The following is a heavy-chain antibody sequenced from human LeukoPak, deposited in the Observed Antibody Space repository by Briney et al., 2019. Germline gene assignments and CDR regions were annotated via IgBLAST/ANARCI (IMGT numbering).Heavy chain of an antibody. V-gene: IGHV3-23*01. J-gene: IGHJ4*02. CDR2: ISGSGGST. CDR1: GFTFSNYA. Sequence: GGSLRLSCAASGFTFSNYAVSWVRQAPGKGLEWVSAISGSGGSTYYADSVRGRFTISRDNARNSLYLQMNSLRAEDTAVYYCARDPGSGYEEHFDYWGQGTLVTVSS. CDR3: ARDPGSGYEEHFDY. D-gene: IGHD5-12*01.